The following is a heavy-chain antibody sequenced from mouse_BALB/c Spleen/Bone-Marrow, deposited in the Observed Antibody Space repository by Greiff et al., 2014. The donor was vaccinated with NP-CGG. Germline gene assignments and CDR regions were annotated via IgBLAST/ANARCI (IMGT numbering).Heavy chain of an antibody. V-gene: IGHV14-3*02. J-gene: IGHJ3*01. CDR3: AHDAPFTY. D-gene: IGHD2-3*01. CDR1: GFNIKDTF. Sequence: VQLQQSGADLVKPGASVKLSRTTSGFNIKDTFMHWVKQRPEQGLEWIGRIDPASGNTKYGPKFQGKATITADTSSNKVSLQLSGLTSEDTAVYYCAHDAPFTYWGQGTLVTVSA. CDR2: IDPASGNT.